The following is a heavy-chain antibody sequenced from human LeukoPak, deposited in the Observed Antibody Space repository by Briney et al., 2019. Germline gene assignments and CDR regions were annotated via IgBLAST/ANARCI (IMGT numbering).Heavy chain of an antibody. CDR1: GAAVTSYA. Sequence: SVNLSCTASGAAVTSYAISWVRHAPGQGLGWRGRIIPIIGTANYAKKSPCRVTITTDESTSTAYMELSSLRSEDTAVYYCARDPTVMGARPYAFDIWGQGTMVTVSS. CDR2: IIPIIGTA. CDR3: ARDPTVMGARPYAFDI. V-gene: IGHV1-69*05. J-gene: IGHJ3*02. D-gene: IGHD1-26*01.